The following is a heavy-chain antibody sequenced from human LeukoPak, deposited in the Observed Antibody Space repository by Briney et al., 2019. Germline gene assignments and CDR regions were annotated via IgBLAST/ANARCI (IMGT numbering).Heavy chain of an antibody. CDR2: IRSKANSYAT. CDR3: TSRAELGFWSGYWKQKGAFDI. J-gene: IGHJ3*02. V-gene: IGHV3-73*01. D-gene: IGHD3-3*01. CDR1: GFTFSGSA. Sequence: AGGSLRLSCAASGFTFSGSAMHWVRQASGKGLEWVGRIRSKANSYATAYAASVKGRFTISRDDSKNTAYLQMNSLKTEDTAVYYCTSRAELGFWSGYWKQKGAFDIWGQGTMVTVSS.